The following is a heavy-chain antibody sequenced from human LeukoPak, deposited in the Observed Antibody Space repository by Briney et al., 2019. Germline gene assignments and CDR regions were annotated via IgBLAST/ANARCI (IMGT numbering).Heavy chain of an antibody. D-gene: IGHD3-3*01. CDR3: ARRTIFGVMLDY. CDR1: GGSFSGYY. V-gene: IGHV4-34*01. Sequence: SETLSLTCAVYGGSFSGYYWSWIRQPPGKGLEWIGEINHSGSTNYNPSLKSRVTISVDTSKNQFSLKLGSVTAADTAVYYCARRTIFGVMLDYWGQGTLVTVSS. J-gene: IGHJ4*02. CDR2: INHSGST.